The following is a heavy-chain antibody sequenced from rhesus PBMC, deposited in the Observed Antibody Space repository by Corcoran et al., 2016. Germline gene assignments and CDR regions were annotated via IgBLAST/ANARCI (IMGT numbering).Heavy chain of an antibody. D-gene: IGHD2-21*01. CDR3: ASGILDCTGSGCYDY. CDR1: GGSISSNY. V-gene: IGHV4-173*01. CDR2: ISGSGGST. J-gene: IGHJ4*01. Sequence: QLQLQESGPGLVKPSETLSLTCAVSGGSISSNYWSWIRQPPVKGLEWIGRISGSGGSTDDNPPLTSRVTISTDTSKNQFFLKLSFVTAAETAVYYCASGILDCTGSGCYDYWGQGVLVTVSS.